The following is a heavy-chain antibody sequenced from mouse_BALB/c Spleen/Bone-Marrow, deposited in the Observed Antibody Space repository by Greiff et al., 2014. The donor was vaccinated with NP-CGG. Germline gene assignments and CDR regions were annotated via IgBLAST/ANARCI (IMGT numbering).Heavy chain of an antibody. J-gene: IGHJ4*01. CDR3: AYYYYAMDY. Sequence: DVKLVESGPGLVKPSQSLSLTCSVTGYSITSGYYWNWIRQFPGNKLEWMGYISYDGSNNYNPSLKNRISITRDTSKNQFFLKLNSVTTEDTATYYCAYYYYAMDYWGQGTSVTVSS. CDR2: ISYDGSN. CDR1: GYSITSGYY. V-gene: IGHV3-6*02.